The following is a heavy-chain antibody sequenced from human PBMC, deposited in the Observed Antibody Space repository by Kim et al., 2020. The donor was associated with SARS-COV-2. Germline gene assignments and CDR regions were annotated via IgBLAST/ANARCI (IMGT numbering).Heavy chain of an antibody. CDR2: IYPGDSTT. CDR1: GYTFTNYW. D-gene: IGHD6-19*01. J-gene: IGHJ4*02. V-gene: IGHV5-51*01. Sequence: GESLKISCEGSGYTFTNYWIGWVRQTPGKGLEWMGIIYPGDSTTRYSPSFQGQVTMSVDKSISTAYLQWSSLKASDTAMYYCARPREWTFSNAWYGSYWGQGTPVTVSS. CDR3: ARPREWTFSNAWYGSY.